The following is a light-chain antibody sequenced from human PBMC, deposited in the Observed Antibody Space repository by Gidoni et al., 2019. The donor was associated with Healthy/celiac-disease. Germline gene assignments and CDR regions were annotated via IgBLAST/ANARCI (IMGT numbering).Light chain of an antibody. J-gene: IGKJ4*01. CDR2: GAS. Sequence: EIVVTQFPATLSVSPGERATLPCRASQSVSSNLAWYQQKPGQAPRLLIYGASTRATGIPARFIGSGSGTAFTLTISSLQSEDFVVYYCQQYNNWTPLTFGGGTKVEIK. CDR1: QSVSSN. V-gene: IGKV3-15*01. CDR3: QQYNNWTPLT.